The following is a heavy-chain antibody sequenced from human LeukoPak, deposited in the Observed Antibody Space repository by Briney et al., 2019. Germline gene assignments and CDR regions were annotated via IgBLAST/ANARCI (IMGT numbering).Heavy chain of an antibody. CDR2: ISNYGSGT. V-gene: IGHV3-23*01. J-gene: IGHJ4*02. D-gene: IGHD3-10*01. CDR1: GLTFTLYA. Sequence: PGGSPRFSRAAPGLTFTLYAMTRGRPAPGKGREWVYTISNYGSGTYYADSAKGRFTISRDNSKNTLYLQMNSLRAEDTAVYYCAKDGGYYFDSWGQGTLVTVSS. CDR3: AKDGGYYFDS.